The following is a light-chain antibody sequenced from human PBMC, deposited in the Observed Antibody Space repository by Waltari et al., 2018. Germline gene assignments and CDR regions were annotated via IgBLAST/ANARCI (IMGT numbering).Light chain of an antibody. V-gene: IGKV3-11*01. CDR2: DAS. J-gene: IGKJ2*01. CDR1: QSVSSY. CDR3: QQIHSLPTT. Sequence: EIVLTQSPATLSLSPGERATLSCRASQSVSSYLGWYQQTPGQAPRLLIYDASNRASGIPARFSGSGSGTDFTLTISSLQPEDFATYYCQQIHSLPTTFGQGTKL.